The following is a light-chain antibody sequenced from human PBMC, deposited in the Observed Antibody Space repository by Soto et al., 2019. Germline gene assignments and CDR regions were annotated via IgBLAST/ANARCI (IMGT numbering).Light chain of an antibody. J-gene: IGKJ5*01. V-gene: IGKV1-13*02. CDR1: QGISSY. CDR2: DAS. CDR3: QQYNSYSIT. Sequence: AIQLTQSPSSLSASVGDRVTITCRASQGISSYVGWYQQKPGKAPKLLIYDASSLESGVPSRFSGSGSGTEFTLTISSLQPDDFATYYCQQYNSYSITFGQGTRLEI.